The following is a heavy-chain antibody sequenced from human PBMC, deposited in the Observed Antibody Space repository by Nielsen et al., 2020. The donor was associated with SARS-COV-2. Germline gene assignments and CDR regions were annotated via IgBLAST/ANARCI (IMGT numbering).Heavy chain of an antibody. J-gene: IGHJ4*02. V-gene: IGHV4-30-4*05. CDR3: ARVRFLEWFDY. D-gene: IGHD3-3*01. CDR2: IYYSGST. Sequence: PGKGLEWIGYIYYSGSTYYNPSLKSRVTISVDTSKNQFSLKLSSVTAADTAVYYCARVRFLEWFDYWGQGTLVTVSS.